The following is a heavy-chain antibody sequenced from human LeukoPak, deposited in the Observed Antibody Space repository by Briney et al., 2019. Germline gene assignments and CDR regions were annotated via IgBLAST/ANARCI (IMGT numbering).Heavy chain of an antibody. CDR3: ARGGVYSSSSLGY. CDR2: IYSGGST. V-gene: IGHV3-53*01. Sequence: GGSLRLSCAASGFTVSSNYMSWVRQAPGKGLEWVSVIYSGGSTYYADSVKGRFTISRDNAKNSLYLQMNSLRAEDTAVYYCARGGVYSSSSLGYWGQGTLVTVSS. D-gene: IGHD6-6*01. CDR1: GFTVSSNY. J-gene: IGHJ4*02.